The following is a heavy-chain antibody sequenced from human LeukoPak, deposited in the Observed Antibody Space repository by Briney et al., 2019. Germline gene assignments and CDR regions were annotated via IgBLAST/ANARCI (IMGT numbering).Heavy chain of an antibody. CDR2: ISYTGST. J-gene: IGHJ4*02. V-gene: IGHV4-59*08. D-gene: IGHD1-26*01. CDR1: GGSISNYY. CDR3: ARHTMKIGNDY. Sequence: SETLSLTCTVSGGSISNYYWSWIRQPPGKGVEWIGYISYTGSTNYNPSLKSRVTISVDTSKHQFSLELNSVTAADTAVYYCARHTMKIGNDYWGQGTLVTVSS.